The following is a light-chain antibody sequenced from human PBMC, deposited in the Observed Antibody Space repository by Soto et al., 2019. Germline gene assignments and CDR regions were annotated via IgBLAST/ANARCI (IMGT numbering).Light chain of an antibody. J-gene: IGKJ5*01. V-gene: IGKV3-20*01. Sequence: VVLTQSPGTLSLSPGERATLSCRASQSVSSSYLAWYQQKPGQAPRLLIYGASSRATGIPDRFSGSGSGTDFTLTIRRLEPEDFAVYYCQKYGSSPLVTFGQGTLLEIK. CDR1: QSVSSSY. CDR3: QKYGSSPLVT. CDR2: GAS.